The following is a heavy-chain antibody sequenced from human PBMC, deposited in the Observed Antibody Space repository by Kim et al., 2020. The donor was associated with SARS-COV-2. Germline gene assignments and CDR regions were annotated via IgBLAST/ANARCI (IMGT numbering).Heavy chain of an antibody. CDR2: INTNTGNP. V-gene: IGHV7-4-1*02. Sequence: ASVKVSCKASGYTFTSYAMNWVRQAPGQGLEWMGWINTNTGNPTYAQGFTGRFVFSLDTSVSTAHLQISSLKAEDTAVYYCARADLLWFGEQTYYYYGMDVWGQGTTVTVYS. CDR1: GYTFTSYA. J-gene: IGHJ6*02. D-gene: IGHD3-10*01. CDR3: ARADLLWFGEQTYYYYGMDV.